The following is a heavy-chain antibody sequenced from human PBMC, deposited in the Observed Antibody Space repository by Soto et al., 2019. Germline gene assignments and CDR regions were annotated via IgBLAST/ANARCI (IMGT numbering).Heavy chain of an antibody. J-gene: IGHJ4*02. Sequence: EVQLVESGGGLVQPGGSLKLSCAASGFTFSGSAMHWVRQASGKGLEWVGRIRSKANSYATAYVASVKGRFTISRDDSKNTAYLQMNNLKTEDTAVYYCTSQGYSYGFVYWGQGTLVTVSS. CDR3: TSQGYSYGFVY. V-gene: IGHV3-73*02. CDR2: IRSKANSYAT. CDR1: GFTFSGSA. D-gene: IGHD5-18*01.